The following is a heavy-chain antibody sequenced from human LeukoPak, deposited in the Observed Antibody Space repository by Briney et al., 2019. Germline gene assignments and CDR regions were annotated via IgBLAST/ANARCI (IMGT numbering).Heavy chain of an antibody. V-gene: IGHV3-48*01. D-gene: IGHD1-26*01. Sequence: GGSLRLSCAASGFTFSSYSMNWVRQAPGKGLEWVSYISSSSSTIYYADSVKGRFTISRDNAKNSLYLQMNSLRAEDTAVYYCAILLQEGEWELLNAFDIWGQGTMVTVSS. CDR3: AILLQEGEWELLNAFDI. CDR1: GFTFSSYS. CDR2: ISSSSSTI. J-gene: IGHJ3*02.